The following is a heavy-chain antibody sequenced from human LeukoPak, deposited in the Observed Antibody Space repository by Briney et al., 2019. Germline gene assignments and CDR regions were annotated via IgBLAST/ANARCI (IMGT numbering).Heavy chain of an antibody. D-gene: IGHD5-18*01. J-gene: IGHJ5*02. CDR3: AREKCGYSYGYCWFDP. CDR2: ISYDGSNK. CDR1: GFTFSSYA. Sequence: GGSLRLSCVTSGFTFSSYAMHWVRQAPGKGLEWVAVISYDGSNKYYADSVKGRFTISRDNSKNTLYLQMNSLRAEDTAVYYCAREKCGYSYGYCWFDPWGQGTLVTVSS. V-gene: IGHV3-30-3*01.